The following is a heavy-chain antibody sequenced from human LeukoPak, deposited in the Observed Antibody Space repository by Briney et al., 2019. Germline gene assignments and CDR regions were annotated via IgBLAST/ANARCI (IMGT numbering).Heavy chain of an antibody. CDR3: ARPGRQDAYNGHYWYFDL. J-gene: IGHJ2*01. Sequence: SETLSLTCTVSGDSIRSSSYYWGWVRQPPGKDLEWIGCVSYSGRTHYSSALKSRVTISVDTSKNQFSLNLRSVTAADTAAYYCARPGRQDAYNGHYWYFDLWGRGTLVTVSS. V-gene: IGHV4-39*07. CDR1: GDSIRSSSYY. CDR2: VSYSGRT. D-gene: IGHD5-24*01.